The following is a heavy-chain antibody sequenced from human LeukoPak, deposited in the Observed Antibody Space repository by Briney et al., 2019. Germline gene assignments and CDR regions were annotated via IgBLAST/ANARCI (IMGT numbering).Heavy chain of an antibody. CDR2: ISYDGSNK. Sequence: TEGSLRLSCAASGFTFSSYGMHWVRQAPGKGLEWVAVISYDGSNKYYADSVKGRFTISRDNSKNTLYLQMNSLTAEDTAIYSCAKDGEGEVPTAIGYWGQGTLVTVSS. V-gene: IGHV3-33*05. D-gene: IGHD2-2*01. CDR1: GFTFSSYG. J-gene: IGHJ4*02. CDR3: AKDGEGEVPTAIGY.